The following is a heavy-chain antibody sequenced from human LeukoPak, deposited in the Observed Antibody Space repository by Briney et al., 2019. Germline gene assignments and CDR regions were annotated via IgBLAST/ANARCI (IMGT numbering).Heavy chain of an antibody. J-gene: IGHJ4*02. D-gene: IGHD6-6*01. CDR2: IYSGGST. CDR1: GITFSNSW. Sequence: GGSLRLSCTTSGITFSNSWMSWVRQAPGKGLEWVSVIYSGGSTYYADSVKGRFTISRDNSKNTLYLQMNSLRAEDTAVYYCASSSRVYYFDYWGQGTLVTVSS. V-gene: IGHV3-53*01. CDR3: ASSSRVYYFDY.